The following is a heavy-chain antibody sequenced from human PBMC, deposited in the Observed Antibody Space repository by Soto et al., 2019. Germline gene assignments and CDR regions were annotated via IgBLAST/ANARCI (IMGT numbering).Heavy chain of an antibody. J-gene: IGHJ4*02. CDR2: INHSGST. D-gene: IGHD5-12*01. Sequence: SETLRLTCAVYGGSFSGYYWRWIRQPPGKGLEWIGEINHSGSTNYNPSPKSRVTISVDTSKHQFSLKLSSVTAADTAVYYCAGHSGYYFDYWGQGTLVTVSS. CDR3: AGHSGYYFDY. CDR1: GGSFSGYY. V-gene: IGHV4-34*01.